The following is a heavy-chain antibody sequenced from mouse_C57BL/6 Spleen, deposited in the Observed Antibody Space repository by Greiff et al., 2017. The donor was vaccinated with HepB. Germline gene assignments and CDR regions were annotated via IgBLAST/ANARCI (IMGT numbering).Heavy chain of an antibody. CDR1: GYAFSSSW. CDR3: ARLDSSGYVFAY. J-gene: IGHJ3*01. D-gene: IGHD3-2*02. Sequence: QVQLKQSGPELVKPGASVKISCKASGYAFSSSWMNWVKQRPGKGLEWIGRIYPGDGDTNYNGKFKGKATLTADKSSSTAYMQLSSLTSEDSAVYFCARLDSSGYVFAYWGQGTLVTVSA. CDR2: IYPGDGDT. V-gene: IGHV1-82*01.